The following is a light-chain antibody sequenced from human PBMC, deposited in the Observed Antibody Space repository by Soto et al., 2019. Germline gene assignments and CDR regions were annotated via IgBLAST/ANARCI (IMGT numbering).Light chain of an antibody. V-gene: IGKV1-5*01. Sequence: DIQMTQSPSTLSASVGDRVTVTCRASQTIFSWLAWFQQKPGKAPKLLIYDGSTLESGVPSRFSGSGSGTEFTLTISSLQPDDFATYYCQQSMTFGQGTKVDI. CDR1: QTIFSW. J-gene: IGKJ1*01. CDR3: QQSMT. CDR2: DGS.